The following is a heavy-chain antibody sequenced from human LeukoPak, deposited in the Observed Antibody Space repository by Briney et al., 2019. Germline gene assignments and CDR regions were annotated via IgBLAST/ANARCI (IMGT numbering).Heavy chain of an antibody. CDR3: ARGLKPSMDV. D-gene: IGHD3-16*01. V-gene: IGHV1-2*02. CDR1: GYTFVGYH. Sequence: ASVKVSCKASGYTFVGYHIHWVRQAPGQGLEWMGWINPNSGDTNYAQKFQGRVTMTRDTSISTAYMELSRLRSDDTAVYYCARGLKPSMDVWGKGTTVTVSS. CDR2: INPNSGDT. J-gene: IGHJ6*03.